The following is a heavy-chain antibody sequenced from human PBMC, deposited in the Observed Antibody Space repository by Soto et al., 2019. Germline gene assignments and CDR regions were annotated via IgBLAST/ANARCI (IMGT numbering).Heavy chain of an antibody. CDR1: GYTCSRYG. Sequence: QGQLVQSGPEAKKPGASVKVSCKASGYTCSRYGISWVRQALGQGLEWMGWISGYNGDTKYAQKVQGRVTMTIDTSTCTAYVELRSLTSDDTAIYYCAKNGQPPYYYYGMDVWGQGTTVTVSS. CDR3: AKNGQPPYYYYGMDV. J-gene: IGHJ6*02. V-gene: IGHV1-18*01. CDR2: ISGYNGDT. D-gene: IGHD2-8*01.